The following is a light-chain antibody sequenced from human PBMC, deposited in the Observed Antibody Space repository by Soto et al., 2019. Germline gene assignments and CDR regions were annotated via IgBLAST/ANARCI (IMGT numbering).Light chain of an antibody. CDR3: QQYNNWPPIT. CDR1: QSVSSN. V-gene: IGKV3-15*01. J-gene: IGKJ5*01. CDR2: GAS. Sequence: EIVMTQSPATLSVSTGERATLSCSAGQSVSSNLAWYQQKPGQAPRLLIYGASTRATGIPARFSGSGSGTEFTLTISSLQSEDFAVYYCQQYNNWPPITFGQGTRLEIK.